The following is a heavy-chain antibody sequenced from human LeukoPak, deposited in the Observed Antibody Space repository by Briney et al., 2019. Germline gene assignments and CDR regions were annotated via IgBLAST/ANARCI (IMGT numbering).Heavy chain of an antibody. CDR1: GFTFRSYA. V-gene: IGHV3-23*01. CDR2: ISGDGGST. CDR3: AKDYHDYGDYSITVFDF. Sequence: PGESLRLSCAASGFTFRSYAMSWVRRAPGRGLEWVSTISGDGGSTYYANSVKGRFTISRDNSKNTQYLQMNSLRAEDTAVYYCAKDYHDYGDYSITVFDFWGQGTLVAVS. D-gene: IGHD4-17*01. J-gene: IGHJ4*02.